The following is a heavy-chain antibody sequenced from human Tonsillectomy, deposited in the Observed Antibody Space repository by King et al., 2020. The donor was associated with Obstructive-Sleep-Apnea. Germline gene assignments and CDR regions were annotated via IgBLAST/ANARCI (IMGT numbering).Heavy chain of an antibody. CDR1: GFSFDDYA. Sequence: QLVQSGGGLTQPGRSLRLSCAASGFSFDDYAMHWVRQAPGKGLEWVSVITWNSGFIKYADSVKGRFTIARDSAKQSLYLQMNSLRVEDTAFYYCAKDGGSSSWYLEYWGQGTLDTVSS. V-gene: IGHV3-9*01. CDR2: ITWNSGFI. J-gene: IGHJ4*02. CDR3: AKDGGSSSWYLEY. D-gene: IGHD6-13*01.